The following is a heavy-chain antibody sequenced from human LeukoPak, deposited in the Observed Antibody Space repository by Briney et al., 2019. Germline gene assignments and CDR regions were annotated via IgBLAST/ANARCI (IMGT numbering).Heavy chain of an antibody. CDR3: AREYCGRGTCYSHY. J-gene: IGHJ4*02. CDR2: IKQDGSDK. D-gene: IGHD2-15*01. CDR1: GFTFSNYW. Sequence: PGGSLRLSCAASGFTFSNYWMSWVRQAPGKGLEWVANIKQDGSDKYYVDSVKGRFAISRDNAKNLLYLQMNSLRAEDTAVYYCAREYCGRGTCYSHYWGQGTLVTVSS. V-gene: IGHV3-7*05.